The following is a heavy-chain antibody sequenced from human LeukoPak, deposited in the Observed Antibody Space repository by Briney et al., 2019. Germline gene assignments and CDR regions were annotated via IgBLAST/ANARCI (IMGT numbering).Heavy chain of an antibody. CDR3: ARHRSRQLVPGMDV. V-gene: IGHV4-59*08. J-gene: IGHJ6*02. Sequence: SETLSLTCTISGGSISSYYWSWIRQPPGKGLEWIGYIYYSGSTNYNPSLKSRVTISVDTSKNQFSLKLSSVTAADTAVYYCARHRSRQLVPGMDVWGQGTTVTVSS. CDR2: IYYSGST. CDR1: GGSISSYY. D-gene: IGHD6-6*01.